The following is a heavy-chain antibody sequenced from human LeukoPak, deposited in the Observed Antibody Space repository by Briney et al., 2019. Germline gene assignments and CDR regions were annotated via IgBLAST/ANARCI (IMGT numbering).Heavy chain of an antibody. CDR1: GYTFTGYY. V-gene: IGHV1-2*02. CDR2: INPNSGDT. Sequence: ASVKVSCKASGYTFTGYYMHWVRQAPGQGLEWRGWINPNSGDTNYAQKFQGRVTVTRDTSISTAYMELSWLRSDDTAVYYCARVGSSGWYVHPTLDYWGQGTLVTVSS. CDR3: ARVGSSGWYVHPTLDY. J-gene: IGHJ4*02. D-gene: IGHD6-19*01.